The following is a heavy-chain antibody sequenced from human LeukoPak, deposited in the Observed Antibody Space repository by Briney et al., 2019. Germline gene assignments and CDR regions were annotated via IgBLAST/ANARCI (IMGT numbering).Heavy chain of an antibody. CDR2: ISAYNGNT. D-gene: IGHD4-11*01. V-gene: IGHV1-18*01. J-gene: IGHJ6*02. CDR3: ARDALTTVASPIYYYYGMDV. CDR1: GYTFTSYG. Sequence: GASVKVSCKASGYTFTSYGISWVRQATGQGLEWMGWISAYNGNTNYAQKLQGRVTMTTDTSTSTAYMELRSLRSDDTAVYYCARDALTTVASPIYYYYGMDVWGQGTTVTVSS.